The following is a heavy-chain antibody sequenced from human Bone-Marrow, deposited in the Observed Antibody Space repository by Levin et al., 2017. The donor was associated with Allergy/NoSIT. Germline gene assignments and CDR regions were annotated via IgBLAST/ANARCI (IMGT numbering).Heavy chain of an antibody. CDR3: ARALSMVRGVNNWYFDL. J-gene: IGHJ2*01. V-gene: IGHV1-69*13. CDR1: GGTFSSYA. Sequence: ASVKVSCKASGGTFSSYAISWVRQAPGQGLEWMGGIIPIFGTANYAQKFKGRVTITADESTSTAYMELSSLRSEDTAVYYCARALSMVRGVNNWYFDLWGRGTLVTVSS. CDR2: IIPIFGTA. D-gene: IGHD3-10*01.